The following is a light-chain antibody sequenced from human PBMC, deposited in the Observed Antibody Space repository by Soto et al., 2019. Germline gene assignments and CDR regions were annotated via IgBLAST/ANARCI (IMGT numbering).Light chain of an antibody. J-gene: IGKJ1*01. CDR1: QSVSNK. CDR3: QQYNNWPGT. Sequence: EIVITQSPATLSVSPGERATLSCRASQSVSNKLAWYQQKPGQAPRLLIYGASTRATGIPARFSGSGSGTEFSLTISSLQSEDFAVYYCQQYNNWPGTFGQGTKVDI. V-gene: IGKV3-15*01. CDR2: GAS.